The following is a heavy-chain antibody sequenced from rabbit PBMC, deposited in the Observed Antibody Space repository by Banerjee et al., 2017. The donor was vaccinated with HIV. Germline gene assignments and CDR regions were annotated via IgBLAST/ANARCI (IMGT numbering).Heavy chain of an antibody. CDR2: IDTGSSSSS. J-gene: IGHJ4*01. CDR1: GFSFNNKYV. Sequence: QEQLEESGGDLVKPEGSLTLTCTASGFSFNNKYVMCWVRQAPGKGLEWIACIDTGSSSSSYYASWAKGRFTISKTSSTTVTLQMTSLTAADTATYFCARDLAGVIGWNFNFWGQGTLVTVS. V-gene: IGHV1S45*01. CDR3: ARDLAGVIGWNFNF. D-gene: IGHD4-1*01.